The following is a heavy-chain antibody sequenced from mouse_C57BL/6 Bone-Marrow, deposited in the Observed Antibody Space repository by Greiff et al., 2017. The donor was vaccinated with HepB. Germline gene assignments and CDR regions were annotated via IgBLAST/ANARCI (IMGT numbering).Heavy chain of an antibody. D-gene: IGHD3-2*01. V-gene: IGHV6-6*01. CDR3: TKGDRGFAMDY. CDR2: IRNKANNHAT. J-gene: IGHJ4*01. CDR1: GFTFSDYG. Sequence: EVQRVESGGGLVKPGGSLKLSCAASGFTFSDYGMHWVRQAPEKGLEWVAEIRNKANNHATYYAESVKGRFTISRDDSKSSVYLQMNSLRAEDTGIYYCTKGDRGFAMDYWGQGTSVTVSS.